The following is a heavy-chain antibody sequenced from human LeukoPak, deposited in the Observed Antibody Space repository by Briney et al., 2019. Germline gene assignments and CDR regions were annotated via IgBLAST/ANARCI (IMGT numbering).Heavy chain of an antibody. CDR2: INHSGST. D-gene: IGHD6-13*01. CDR3: ARAAPGYSYGMDV. J-gene: IGHJ6*02. CDR1: GGSFSGYY. V-gene: IGHV4-34*01. Sequence: PSETLSLTCAVYGGSFSGYYWSWIRRPPGKGLEWIGEINHSGSTNYNPSLKSRVTISVDTSKNQFSLKLSSVTAADTAVYYCARAAPGYSYGMDVWGQGTTVTVSS.